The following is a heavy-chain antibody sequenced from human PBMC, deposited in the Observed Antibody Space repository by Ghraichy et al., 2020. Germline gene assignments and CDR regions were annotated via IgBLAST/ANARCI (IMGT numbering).Heavy chain of an antibody. CDR1: GATVSNPV. J-gene: IGHJ5*02. D-gene: IGHD6-19*01. V-gene: IGHV1-18*01. Sequence: ASVKVSCEVAGATVSNPVTSFELLSPRQRQERKGWISAYNGNTNYAQNVQGRVTLTTDTSTSTAYMELRSLRSDDTAFYYCARDLLRARGSMGVAEAWGQGTLVTVSS. CDR3: ARDLLRARGSMGVAEA. CDR2: ISAYNGNT.